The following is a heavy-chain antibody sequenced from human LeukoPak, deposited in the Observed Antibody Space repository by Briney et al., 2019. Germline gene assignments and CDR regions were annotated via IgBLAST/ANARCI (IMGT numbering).Heavy chain of an antibody. V-gene: IGHV4-34*01. J-gene: IGHJ4*02. CDR3: ARVRGYGSGSYHRIGPNDY. Sequence: SETLSLTCAVYGGSFSGYYWSWIRQPPGKGLEWIGEINHSGSTNYNPSLKSRVTISVDTSKNQFSLKLSSVTAADTAVYYCARVRGYGSGSYHRIGPNDYWGQGTLVTVSS. CDR1: GGSFSGYY. D-gene: IGHD3-10*01. CDR2: INHSGST.